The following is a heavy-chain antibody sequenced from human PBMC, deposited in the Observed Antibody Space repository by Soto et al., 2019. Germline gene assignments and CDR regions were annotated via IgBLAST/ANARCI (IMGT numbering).Heavy chain of an antibody. D-gene: IGHD4-17*01. J-gene: IGHJ4*02. CDR2: ISSNGGST. Sequence: VGSLRLSCSASGFTFSSYAMHWVRQAPGKGLEYVSAISSNGGSTYYADSEKGRFTISRDNSKNTLYLQMSSLRAEDTAVYYCVKESDYGDYLFDYWGQGTLVTVSS. CDR1: GFTFSSYA. V-gene: IGHV3-64D*06. CDR3: VKESDYGDYLFDY.